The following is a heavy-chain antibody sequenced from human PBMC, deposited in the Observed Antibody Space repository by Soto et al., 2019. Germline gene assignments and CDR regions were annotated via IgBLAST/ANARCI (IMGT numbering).Heavy chain of an antibody. CDR1: GFTFDDYA. D-gene: IGHD3-10*01. V-gene: IGHV3-9*01. Sequence: PGGSLRLSCAASGFTFDDYAMHWVRQAPGKGLEWVSGISWNSGSIGYADSVKGRFTISRDNAKDSLYLQMNSLRAEDTALYYCAKSSVVLWFGDIGSYGMDVWGQGTTVTVSS. CDR3: AKSSVVLWFGDIGSYGMDV. CDR2: ISWNSGSI. J-gene: IGHJ6*02.